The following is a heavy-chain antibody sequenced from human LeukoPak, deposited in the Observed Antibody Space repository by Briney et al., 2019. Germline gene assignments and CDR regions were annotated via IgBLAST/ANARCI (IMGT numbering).Heavy chain of an antibody. Sequence: SETLSLTCTVSGDSISSSSYYWGWIRQPPGKGLEWIGTIYYSGSTYYNPSLKSRVTISVDTSKNQFSLKLSSVTAADTAVYYCARGLTVGPDYWGQGTLVTVSS. CDR3: ARGLTVGPDY. CDR1: GDSISSSSYY. D-gene: IGHD3-16*01. CDR2: IYYSGST. J-gene: IGHJ4*02. V-gene: IGHV4-39*01.